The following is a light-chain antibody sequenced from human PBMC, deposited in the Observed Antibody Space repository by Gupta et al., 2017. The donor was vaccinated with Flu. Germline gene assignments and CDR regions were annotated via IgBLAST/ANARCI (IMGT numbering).Light chain of an antibody. CDR1: QSLNTW. J-gene: IGKJ2*03. CDR3: QKYKSFSSR. V-gene: IGKV1-5*03. Sequence: DIQMTQSPSTLSASVGDRVTITCRASQSLNTWVAWYQQKAGKAPKLLIYKASSLQSGVPLRFTGSGSGTEFTLTITNWQPDLFATYYCQKYKSFSSRFGQWTKVEIK. CDR2: KAS.